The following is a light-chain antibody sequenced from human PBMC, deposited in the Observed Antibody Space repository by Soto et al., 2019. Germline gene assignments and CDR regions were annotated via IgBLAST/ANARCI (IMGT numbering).Light chain of an antibody. Sequence: QSVLTQPPSASGTPGQRVTISCSGSSSNIGSKYVYWYQQLPGTAPKLLLYRNNQRPSGVPDRFSASKSGTSASLAISGLRSEDEADYYCEAWYDSLSVLVFGGGTKLTVL. CDR1: SSNIGSKY. J-gene: IGLJ2*01. CDR3: EAWYDSLSVLV. V-gene: IGLV1-47*01. CDR2: RNN.